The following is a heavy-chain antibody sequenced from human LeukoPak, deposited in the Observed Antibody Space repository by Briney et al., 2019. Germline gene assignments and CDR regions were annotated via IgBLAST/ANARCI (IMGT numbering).Heavy chain of an antibody. CDR1: GGSISSSSYY. D-gene: IGHD4-17*01. V-gene: IGHV4-39*01. CDR2: IYYSGST. J-gene: IGHJ2*01. CDR3: AHMTTVTPYWYFDL. Sequence: SETLSLTCTVSGGSISSSSYYWGWIRRPPGKGLEWIGSIYYSGSTYYNPSLKSRVTISVDTSKNQFSLKLSSVTAADTAVYYCAHMTTVTPYWYFDLWGRGTLVTVSS.